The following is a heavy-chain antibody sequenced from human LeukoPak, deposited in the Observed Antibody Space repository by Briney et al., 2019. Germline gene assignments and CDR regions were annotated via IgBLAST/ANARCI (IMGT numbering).Heavy chain of an antibody. D-gene: IGHD3-22*01. CDR1: GFTFSSYW. CDR3: ARVGFDNYYDSSGYYSFDY. J-gene: IGHJ4*02. CDR2: INSDGSST. Sequence: GGSLRLSCAASGFTFSSYWMHWVRQAPGKGLVWVSRINSDGSSTSYADSVKGRFTISRDNAKNTLYLQMNSLRAEDTAVYYCARVGFDNYYDSSGYYSFDYWGQGTLVTVSS. V-gene: IGHV3-74*01.